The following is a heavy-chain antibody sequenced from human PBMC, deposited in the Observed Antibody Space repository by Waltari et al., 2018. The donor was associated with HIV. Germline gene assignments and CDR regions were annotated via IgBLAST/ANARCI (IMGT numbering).Heavy chain of an antibody. D-gene: IGHD3-22*01. V-gene: IGHV4-61*01. Sequence: QVQLQESGPGLVKPSETLSLTCTVSGGSVSSGSYYWSWIRQPPGKGLEWIGYIYYSGSTHDNPSLKSRVTISVDTSKNQFSLKLSSLTAADTAVYYCARGFFDYYDSSIYYFDYWGQGTLVTVSS. CDR3: ARGFFDYYDSSIYYFDY. CDR2: IYYSGST. J-gene: IGHJ4*02. CDR1: GGSVSSGSYY.